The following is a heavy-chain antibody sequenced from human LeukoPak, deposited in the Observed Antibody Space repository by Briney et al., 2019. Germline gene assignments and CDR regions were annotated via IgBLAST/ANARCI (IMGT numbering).Heavy chain of an antibody. Sequence: GGSLRLSCAASGFTFSSYAMSWVRQAPGKGLEWVSAISGSGGSTYYADSVKGRFTISRDNSKNTLYLQMNSLRAEDTAVYYCAKIGYYDSSGYPYYFDYWAREPWSPSPQ. CDR2: ISGSGGST. CDR3: AKIGYYDSSGYPYYFDY. D-gene: IGHD3-22*01. CDR1: GFTFSSYA. V-gene: IGHV3-23*01. J-gene: IGHJ4*02.